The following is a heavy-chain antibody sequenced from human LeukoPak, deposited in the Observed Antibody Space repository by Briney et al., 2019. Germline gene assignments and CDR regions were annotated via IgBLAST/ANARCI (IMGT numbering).Heavy chain of an antibody. CDR2: IYYSGST. J-gene: IGHJ4*02. CDR1: GGSISSYY. Sequence: KPSETLSLTCTVSGGSISSYYWSWIRQPPGKGLEWIGYIYYSGSTNYNPSLKSRVTISVDTSKNQFSLKLSSVTAADTAVHYCAVTGDPGYWGQGTLVTVSS. V-gene: IGHV4-59*01. CDR3: AVTGDPGY. D-gene: IGHD2-21*02.